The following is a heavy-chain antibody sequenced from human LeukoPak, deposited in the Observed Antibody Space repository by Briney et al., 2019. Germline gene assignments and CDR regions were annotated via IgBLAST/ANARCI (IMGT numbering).Heavy chain of an antibody. CDR1: GGSISSYY. V-gene: IGHV4-59*01. CDR2: IYCSGST. CDR3: ARAGIVGATLIDY. Sequence: SETLSLTCTVSGGSISSYYWSWIRQPPGKGLEWIGYIYCSGSTNYNPSLKSRVTISVDTSKNQFSLKLSSVTAADTAVYYCARAGIVGATLIDYGGQGTLVTVSS. J-gene: IGHJ4*02. D-gene: IGHD1-26*01.